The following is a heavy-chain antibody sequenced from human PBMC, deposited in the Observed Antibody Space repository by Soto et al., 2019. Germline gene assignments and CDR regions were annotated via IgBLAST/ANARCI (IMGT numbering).Heavy chain of an antibody. CDR2: IIPIFGTA. V-gene: IGHV1-69*12. CDR1: GGTFSSYA. CDR3: ARGEGGITIFGVAQPYYYGMDV. D-gene: IGHD3-3*01. J-gene: IGHJ6*02. Sequence: QVQLVQSGAEVKKPGSSVKVSCKASGGTFSSYAISWVRQAPGQGLEWMGGIIPIFGTANYAQKFQGRVTITADESTSTAYMELSSLRSEDTAVYYCARGEGGITIFGVAQPYYYGMDVWGQGTTVTVSS.